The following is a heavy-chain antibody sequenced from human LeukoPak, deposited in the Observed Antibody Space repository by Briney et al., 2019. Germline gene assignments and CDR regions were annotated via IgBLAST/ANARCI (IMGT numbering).Heavy chain of an antibody. CDR2: IGGSGGST. J-gene: IGHJ4*02. Sequence: GGSLRLSCAASGFTFSSYWMNWVRQAPGKGLEWVSTIGGSGGSTYYADSVKGRLTISRDNSKNTMYLQMNSLRADDTAVYYCAKGGGYVDYWGQGTLVTVSS. D-gene: IGHD2-15*01. CDR1: GFTFSSYW. CDR3: AKGGGYVDY. V-gene: IGHV3-23*01.